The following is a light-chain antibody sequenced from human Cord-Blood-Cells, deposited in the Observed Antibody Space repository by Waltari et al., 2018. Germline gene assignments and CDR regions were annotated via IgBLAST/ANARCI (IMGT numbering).Light chain of an antibody. CDR2: DVR. Sequence: QSALTQPASVSGSPGQPITIPCTGTSSEVGGYNYVSWYQQHPGKAPKLMIYDVRNRPSGVSNRFSGSKSGNTASLTISGLQAEDEADYYCSSYTSSSTYVFGTGTKVTVL. CDR3: SSYTSSSTYV. CDR1: SSEVGGYNY. V-gene: IGLV2-14*01. J-gene: IGLJ1*01.